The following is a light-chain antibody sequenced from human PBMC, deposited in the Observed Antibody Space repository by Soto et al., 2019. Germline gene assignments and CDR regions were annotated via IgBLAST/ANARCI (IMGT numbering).Light chain of an antibody. Sequence: EIVMTQSPATLSVSPGERATLSCRASQSVSSNLAWYQQKPGQAPRLLIYGAPNRATGIPARFSGSGSGTEFTLTISSLQSEDFAVYYCQQYDNWPLTFGQGTKVDIK. CDR2: GAP. CDR1: QSVSSN. J-gene: IGKJ1*01. CDR3: QQYDNWPLT. V-gene: IGKV3D-15*01.